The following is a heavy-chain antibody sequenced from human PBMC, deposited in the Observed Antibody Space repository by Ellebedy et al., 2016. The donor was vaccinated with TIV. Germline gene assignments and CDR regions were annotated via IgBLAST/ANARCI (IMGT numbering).Heavy chain of an antibody. V-gene: IGHV3-20*04. CDR2: INWNGGST. Sequence: GESLKISCAASGFTFDDYGMSWVRQAPGKGLEWVSGINWNGGSTGYADSVKGRFTISRDNAKNSLYLQMNSLRAEDTALYYCARDSGYDWYHAFDIWGQGTMVTVSS. D-gene: IGHD5-12*01. J-gene: IGHJ3*02. CDR1: GFTFDDYG. CDR3: ARDSGYDWYHAFDI.